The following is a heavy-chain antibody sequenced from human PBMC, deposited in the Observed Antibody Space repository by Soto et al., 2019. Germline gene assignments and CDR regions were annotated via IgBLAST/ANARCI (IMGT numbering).Heavy chain of an antibody. V-gene: IGHV3-48*02. CDR1: GFTFSSYS. J-gene: IGHJ6*02. D-gene: IGHD6-13*01. Sequence: EVQLVESGGGLVQPGGSLRLSCAASGFTFSSYSMNWVRQAPGKGLEWVSYISSSSSTIYYADSVKGRFTISRDNAKNSLYLQMNSLRDEDTAVYYCARGVRGSSWYRNVYYYYGMDVWGQGTTVTVSS. CDR3: ARGVRGSSWYRNVYYYYGMDV. CDR2: ISSSSSTI.